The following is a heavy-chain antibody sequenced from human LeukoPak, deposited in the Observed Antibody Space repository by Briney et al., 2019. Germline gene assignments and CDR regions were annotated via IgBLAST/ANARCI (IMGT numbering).Heavy chain of an antibody. J-gene: IGHJ4*02. CDR1: GGSISSYY. CDR3: ARGGIMITFGGVIVLQPLDY. V-gene: IGHV4-59*12. Sequence: SESLSLTCTVTGGSISSYYWSWSRQPPGKGLEWIGYIYYSGSTNYNPSLKSRVTISVDTSKNQFSLKLSSVTAADTAVYYCARGGIMITFGGVIVLQPLDYWGQGTLVTVSS. CDR2: IYYSGST. D-gene: IGHD3-16*02.